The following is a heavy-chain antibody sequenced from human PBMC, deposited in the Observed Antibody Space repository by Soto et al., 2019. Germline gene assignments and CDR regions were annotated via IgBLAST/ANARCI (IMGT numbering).Heavy chain of an antibody. CDR3: ARPGGQLVPFDN. V-gene: IGHV3-33*01. Sequence: QVQLVESGGGVVQPGRSLRLSCAASGFTFSSYDIHWLRQAPGKGLEWVASIWFDATIENYADSVKGRFTISRDNSKDTVYLQMSSLRVEDTAIYYCARPGGQLVPFDNWGQGTLVTVSS. CDR1: GFTFSSYD. CDR2: IWFDATIE. D-gene: IGHD6-6*01. J-gene: IGHJ4*02.